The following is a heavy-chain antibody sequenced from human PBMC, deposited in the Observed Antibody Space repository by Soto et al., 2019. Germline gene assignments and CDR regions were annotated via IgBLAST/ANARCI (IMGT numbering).Heavy chain of an antibody. CDR1: GLTFSSYA. CDR3: AKERTIDY. Sequence: EVQLLESGGGLVQPGGSLRLSCAASGLTFSSYAMSWIRQAPGKGLGWVSALSTGGGSTYYADSVKGRFTISRDNSKDTLYLQMDSVRAEDTAVYYCAKERTIDYWGQGTLVTVSS. D-gene: IGHD1-7*01. CDR2: LSTGGGST. J-gene: IGHJ4*02. V-gene: IGHV3-23*01.